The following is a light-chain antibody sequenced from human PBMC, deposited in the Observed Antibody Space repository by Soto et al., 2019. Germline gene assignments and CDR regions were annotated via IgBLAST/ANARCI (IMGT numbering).Light chain of an antibody. V-gene: IGLV2-14*01. J-gene: IGLJ3*02. CDR1: SSDVGVYNY. CDR3: SSYTSSSTLPNWV. CDR2: DVS. Sequence: QSALTQPASVSGSPGQSITISCTGTSSDVGVYNYVSWYQQHPGKAPKLMIYDVSNRPSGVSNRFSGSKSGNTASLTISGLQAEDEADYYCSSYTSSSTLPNWVFGGGTKLTVL.